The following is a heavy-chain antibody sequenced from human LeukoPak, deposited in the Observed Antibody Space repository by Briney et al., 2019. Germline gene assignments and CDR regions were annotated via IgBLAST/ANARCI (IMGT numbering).Heavy chain of an antibody. Sequence: GASVKVSCKASGYTFTSYGISWVRQAPGQGLEWMGWISAYNGNTNYAQKLQGRVTMTTDTSTSTAYMELRSLRSDDTAVYYCARGLYSSSWLYYYYYYYMDVWGKGTTVTVSS. V-gene: IGHV1-18*01. J-gene: IGHJ6*03. D-gene: IGHD6-13*01. CDR2: ISAYNGNT. CDR3: ARGLYSSSWLYYYYYYYMDV. CDR1: GYTFTSYG.